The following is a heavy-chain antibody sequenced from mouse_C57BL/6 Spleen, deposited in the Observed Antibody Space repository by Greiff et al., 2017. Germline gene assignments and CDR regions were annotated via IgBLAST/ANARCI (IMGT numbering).Heavy chain of an antibody. CDR3: ARTGDGYSFDY. CDR1: GYTFTSYW. Sequence: QVQLQQPGAELVKPGASVKLSCKASGYTFTSYWMHWVKQRPGQGLEWIGLIHPNSGSINYNENFKSKATLTVDKSSSTAYMQRSSLASEDSAVYYCARTGDGYSFDYWGQGTLVTVSA. CDR2: IHPNSGSI. J-gene: IGHJ3*01. D-gene: IGHD2-3*01. V-gene: IGHV1-64*01.